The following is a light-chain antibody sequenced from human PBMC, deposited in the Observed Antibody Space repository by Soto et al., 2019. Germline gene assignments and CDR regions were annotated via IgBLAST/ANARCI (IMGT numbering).Light chain of an antibody. CDR3: QQFDNLPLT. CDR2: DAS. J-gene: IGKJ4*01. V-gene: IGKV1-33*01. CDR1: HHISNY. Sequence: DIQMTQSPSSLSASVGDRVTITCQASHHISNYLNWYQQKPGRAPKILIYDASVLEAGVPPRFSGTGSGIVFTLTISGLQPEDVATYYCQQFDNLPLTFGGGTKVQIK.